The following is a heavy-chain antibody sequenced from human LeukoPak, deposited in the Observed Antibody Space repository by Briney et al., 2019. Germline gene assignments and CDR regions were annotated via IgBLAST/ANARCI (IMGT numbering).Heavy chain of an antibody. D-gene: IGHD5-18*01. V-gene: IGHV3-23*01. Sequence: PGGSLRLSCAASGFTFSSYAMSWVRQAPGKGLEWVSAISGSGGSTYYADSVKGRFTISRDNSKNTLYLQMNSLRAEDTAVYYCAKDRGGAYSYGCSPLPFTGEFDYWGQGTLVTVSS. J-gene: IGHJ4*02. CDR2: ISGSGGST. CDR3: AKDRGGAYSYGCSPLPFTGEFDY. CDR1: GFTFSSYA.